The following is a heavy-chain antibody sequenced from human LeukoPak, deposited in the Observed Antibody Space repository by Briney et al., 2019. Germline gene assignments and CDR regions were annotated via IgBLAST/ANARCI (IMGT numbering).Heavy chain of an antibody. CDR2: IHPNTGDT. V-gene: IGHV1-2*06. J-gene: IGHJ5*02. CDR3: ARDYSGSYNH. CDR1: GYTFTDFY. Sequence: ASVNVSCKASGYTFTDFYIHWVRQAPGQGLELMGLIHPNTGDTYFAQKFRGRVTMTRDTSISTAYMGLNRLTSDDTAVYYCARDYSGSYNHWAQGTLVTISS. D-gene: IGHD1-26*01.